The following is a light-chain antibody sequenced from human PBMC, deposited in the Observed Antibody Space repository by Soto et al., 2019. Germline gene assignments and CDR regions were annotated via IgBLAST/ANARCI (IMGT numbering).Light chain of an antibody. CDR1: QSVSSN. CDR3: QQYNNWPPNGGT. V-gene: IGKV3-15*01. J-gene: IGKJ2*02. CDR2: GAS. Sequence: EIVMTQSPATLSVSPGERATLSCRDSQSVSSNLAWYQQKPGQAPRLLIYGASTRANGIPARFSGSGSGTEFPLTISSLQSEEFAVYYCQQYNNWPPNGGTFGQGTKLEIK.